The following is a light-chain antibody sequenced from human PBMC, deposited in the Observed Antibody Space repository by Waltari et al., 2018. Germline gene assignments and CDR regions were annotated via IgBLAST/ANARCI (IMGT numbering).Light chain of an antibody. V-gene: IGKV1-9*01. Sequence: IQLTQSPSSLSASVGDRVTITCRANQGISSYLAWYQQKPGKAHKLLIYAASTLQSGVPSRFSGSGSGTDFTLTISSLQPEDFATYYCQQLNSYPITFGGGTKVEIK. CDR3: QQLNSYPIT. CDR2: AAS. J-gene: IGKJ4*01. CDR1: QGISSY.